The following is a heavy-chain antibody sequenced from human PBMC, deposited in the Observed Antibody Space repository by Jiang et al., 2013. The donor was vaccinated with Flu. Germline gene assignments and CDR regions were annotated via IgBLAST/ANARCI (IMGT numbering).Heavy chain of an antibody. CDR2: INAGNGNT. D-gene: IGHD2-2*01. CDR1: GYTFTSYA. Sequence: GAEVKKPGASVKVSCKASGYTFTSYAMHWVRQAPGQRLEWMGWINAGNGNTKYSQKFQGRVTITRDTSASTAYMELSSLRSEDTAVYYCARGLVVPAAMEVGWFDPWGQGTLVTVSS. V-gene: IGHV1-3*01. CDR3: ARGLVVPAAMEVGWFDP. J-gene: IGHJ5*02.